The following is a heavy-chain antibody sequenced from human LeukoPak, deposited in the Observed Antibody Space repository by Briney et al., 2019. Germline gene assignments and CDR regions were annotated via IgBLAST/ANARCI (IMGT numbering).Heavy chain of an antibody. D-gene: IGHD2-2*01. Sequence: ASVKVSCKASGGTFSSYAISWVRQAPGQGLEWMGRIIPILGIANYAQKFQGRVTITADISTSTAYMELSSLRSEDTAVYYCARGRGYCSSTSCYYFDYWGQGTLVTVSS. CDR2: IIPILGIA. CDR3: ARGRGYCSSTSCYYFDY. V-gene: IGHV1-69*04. CDR1: GGTFSSYA. J-gene: IGHJ4*02.